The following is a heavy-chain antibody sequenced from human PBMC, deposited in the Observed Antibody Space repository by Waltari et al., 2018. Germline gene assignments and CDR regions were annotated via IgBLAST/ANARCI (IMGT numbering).Heavy chain of an antibody. CDR2: VRGDGKT. Sequence: QLQLQESGPGLVKPSGTLSTICAVSVDSLRTSDYWSWVRQPPGKGLEWIGQVRGDGKTNYNPSFASRVTMSLDTSTYHFALKLTSATAADTALYYCARDRGRGLYLDTWGQGTLVTVSP. CDR3: ARDRGRGLYLDT. V-gene: IGHV4-4*02. CDR1: VDSLRTSDY. D-gene: IGHD1-1*01. J-gene: IGHJ4*02.